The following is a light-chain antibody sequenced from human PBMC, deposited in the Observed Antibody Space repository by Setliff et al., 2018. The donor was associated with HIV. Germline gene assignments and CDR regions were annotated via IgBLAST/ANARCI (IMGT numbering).Light chain of an antibody. CDR2: EVS. V-gene: IGLV2-8*01. CDR1: SSDVGGYNF. CDR3: ASYAGDSLVR. Sequence: QSALTQPPSASGSPGQSVTISCTGTSSDVGGYNFVSWYQQHPDKAPKLIIFEVSNRPAGVPDRFSGSKSGNTASLTVSGLQPEDEADYYCASYAGDSLVRFGPGTKVTVL. J-gene: IGLJ1*01.